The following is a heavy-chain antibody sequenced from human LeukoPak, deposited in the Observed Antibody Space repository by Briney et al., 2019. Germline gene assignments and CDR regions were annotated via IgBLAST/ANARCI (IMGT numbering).Heavy chain of an antibody. V-gene: IGHV1-2*02. CDR3: ARAAVAATHYYYYGMDI. D-gene: IGHD2-15*01. J-gene: IGHJ6*02. CDR2: INPNSGGT. CDR1: GYTFTGYY. Sequence: ASVKVSCKASGYTFTGYYMHWVRQAPGQGLEWMGWINPNSGGTNYAQKSQGKVTMTRDTSISTAYMELSRLRSDDTAVYYCARAAVAATHYYYYGMDIWGQGTTVTVSS.